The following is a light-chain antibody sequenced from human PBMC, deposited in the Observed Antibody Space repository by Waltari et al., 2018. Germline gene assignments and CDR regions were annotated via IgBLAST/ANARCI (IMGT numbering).Light chain of an antibody. J-gene: IGLJ3*02. CDR1: SSDIGGYNH. CDR3: GSYAGSTGWV. V-gene: IGLV2-8*01. CDR2: EVN. Sequence: QSALTQPPSASGSPGQSVTISCTVPSSDIGGYNHVSCYQQYPGKAPKRMIYEVNKRPSGVPDRFSGSKSGNTASLIVSGLQADDEADYHCGSYAGSTGWVFGGGTKLTVL.